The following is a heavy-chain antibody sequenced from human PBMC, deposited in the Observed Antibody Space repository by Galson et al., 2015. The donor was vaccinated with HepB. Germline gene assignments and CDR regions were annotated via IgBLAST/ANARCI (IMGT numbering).Heavy chain of an antibody. Sequence: SLRLSCAASGFTFSGYSINWVRQAPGKGLEWVSYIDSSSGTIHYADSVKGRFTISRDNAKNSLYLQMNSLRVKDTAVYYCARGALGGGMDVWGQGTTVTVSS. CDR1: GFTFSGYS. V-gene: IGHV3-48*01. D-gene: IGHD3-16*01. CDR2: IDSSSGTI. J-gene: IGHJ6*02. CDR3: ARGALGGGMDV.